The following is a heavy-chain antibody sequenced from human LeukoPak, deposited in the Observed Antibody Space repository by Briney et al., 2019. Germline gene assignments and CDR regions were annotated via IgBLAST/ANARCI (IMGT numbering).Heavy chain of an antibody. CDR3: ARAFPYYYDSSGYYVPYDAFDI. D-gene: IGHD3-22*01. Sequence: SGGSLRLSCAASGFTFSDYYMSWIRQAPGEGLEWVSYISSSGSTIYYADSVKGRFTISRDNAKNSLYLQTNSLRAEDTAVYYCARAFPYYYDSSGYYVPYDAFDIWGQGTMVTVSS. J-gene: IGHJ3*02. CDR1: GFTFSDYY. V-gene: IGHV3-11*04. CDR2: ISSSGSTI.